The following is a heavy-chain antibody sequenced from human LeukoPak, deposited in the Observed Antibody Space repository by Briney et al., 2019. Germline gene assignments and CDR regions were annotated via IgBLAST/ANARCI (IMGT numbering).Heavy chain of an antibody. CDR2: TSGNNEHT. V-gene: IGHV1-18*01. CDR1: GYTFTRFG. Sequence: VASVKVSCKASGYTFTRFGISWVRPAPGQGLERMAWTSGNNEHTRYAQNFQGRVTLTTETSTSTAYMELRSLRSDDTGVYYRVRDSDGSRDWFDPWGQGTLVTVSS. D-gene: IGHD3-10*01. J-gene: IGHJ5*02. CDR3: VRDSDGSRDWFDP.